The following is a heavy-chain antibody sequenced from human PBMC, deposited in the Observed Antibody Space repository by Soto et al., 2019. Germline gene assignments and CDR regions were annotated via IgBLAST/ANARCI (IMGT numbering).Heavy chain of an antibody. Sequence: QVQLVESGGGVVQPGRSLRLSCAASGFTFSSYAMQWVRQAPGKGLEWVAVISYDGSNKYYADSVKGRFTISRDNSKNTLYLQMNSLRAEDTAVYYCARDYYDSSGYYPSFDYWGQGTLVTVSS. J-gene: IGHJ4*02. V-gene: IGHV3-30-3*01. D-gene: IGHD3-22*01. CDR2: ISYDGSNK. CDR3: ARDYYDSSGYYPSFDY. CDR1: GFTFSSYA.